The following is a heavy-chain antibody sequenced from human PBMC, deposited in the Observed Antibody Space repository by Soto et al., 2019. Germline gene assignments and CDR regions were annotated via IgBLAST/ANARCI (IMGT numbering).Heavy chain of an antibody. V-gene: IGHV6-1*01. CDR2: TYYGSKWYN. D-gene: IGHD4-17*01. Sequence: SQTPSLTRAISGDSLSANSAAWNWTRQSPSRGLEWLGRTYYGSKWYNDYAVSVKSRITIKPDTSKNQFSLQLNSVTPEDTAVYYCAGEADYGDFEGAAFDIWGQGTMVTVSS. CDR3: AGEADYGDFEGAAFDI. CDR1: GDSLSANSAA. J-gene: IGHJ3*02.